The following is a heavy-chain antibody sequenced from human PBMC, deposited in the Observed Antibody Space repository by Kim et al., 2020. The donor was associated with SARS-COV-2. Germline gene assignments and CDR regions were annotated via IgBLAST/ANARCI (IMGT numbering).Heavy chain of an antibody. D-gene: IGHD1-7*01. V-gene: IGHV3-23*01. J-gene: IGHJ4*02. Sequence: YADSVKGRFTISRDNSKNTLYPQMNSLRAEDTAVYYCAKDGWNYFYFDYWGQGTLVTVSS. CDR3: AKDGWNYFYFDY.